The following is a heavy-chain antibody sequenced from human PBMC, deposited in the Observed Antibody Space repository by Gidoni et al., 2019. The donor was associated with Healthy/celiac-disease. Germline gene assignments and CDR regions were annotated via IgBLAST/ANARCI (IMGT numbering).Heavy chain of an antibody. D-gene: IGHD6-19*01. CDR3: AGPAHYSSGWYEPWFDP. CDR1: GFICRSYA. J-gene: IGHJ5*02. V-gene: IGHV3-23*01. CDR2: ISGSGVST. Sequence: EVQLLESGGGLVQHGGSLRLSCAASGFICRSYAMSWVRQAQGKGLEWVSAISGSGVSTYYAESVKSLFTISRDKSKNALYLQMNGLRAEDTAVYYCAGPAHYSSGWYEPWFDPWGKGTLVTVSS.